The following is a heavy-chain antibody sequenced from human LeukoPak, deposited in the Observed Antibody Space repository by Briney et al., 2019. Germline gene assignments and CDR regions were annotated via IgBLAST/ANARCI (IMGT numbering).Heavy chain of an antibody. CDR1: GFTFSSYG. CDR2: TSYDGSNK. CDR3: AKDDDVVVPAAISGPDY. J-gene: IGHJ4*02. Sequence: GGSLRLSCAASGFTFSSYGMHWVRQAPGKGLEWVAVTSYDGSNKYYADSVKGRFTISRDNSKNTLYLQMNSLRAEDTAVYYCAKDDDVVVPAAISGPDYWGQGTLVTVSS. D-gene: IGHD2-2*01. V-gene: IGHV3-30*18.